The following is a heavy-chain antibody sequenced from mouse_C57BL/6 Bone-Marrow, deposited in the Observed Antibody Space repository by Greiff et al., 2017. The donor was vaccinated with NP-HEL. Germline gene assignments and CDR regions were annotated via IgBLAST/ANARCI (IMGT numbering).Heavy chain of an antibody. J-gene: IGHJ1*03. CDR2: ISYSGST. D-gene: IGHD1-1*01. CDR1: GYSITSGYD. V-gene: IGHV3-1*01. Sequence: VQLKESGPGMVKPSQSLSLTCTVTGYSITSGYDWHWIRHFPGNKLEWMGYISYSGSTNYNPSLKSRISITHDTSKNHFFLKLNSVTTEDTATYYCARVTTVVGPWYFDVWGTGTTVTVSS. CDR3: ARVTTVVGPWYFDV.